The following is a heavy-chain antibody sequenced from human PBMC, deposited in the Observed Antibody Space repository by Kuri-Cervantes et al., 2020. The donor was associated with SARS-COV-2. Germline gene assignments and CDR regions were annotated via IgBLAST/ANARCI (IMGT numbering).Heavy chain of an antibody. V-gene: IGHV3-64*04. Sequence: GGSLRLSCSASGFTFSSYAMHWVRQAPGKGLEYVSAISSNGATYYAGSVKGRFTISRDNSENTVYLQMNSLRAEDTAVYYCARDLGGVSGPFDYWGQGTLVTVSS. CDR3: ARDLGGVSGPFDY. J-gene: IGHJ4*02. D-gene: IGHD3-16*01. CDR2: ISSNGAT. CDR1: GFTFSSYA.